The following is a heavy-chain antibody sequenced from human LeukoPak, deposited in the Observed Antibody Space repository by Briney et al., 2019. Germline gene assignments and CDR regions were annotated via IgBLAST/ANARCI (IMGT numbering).Heavy chain of an antibody. Sequence: ASVKVSCKASGNTFISYGITWVRQAPGQGLEWLGWISAYNGNIDYAQRLQGRVTMTTDTSTSTAYMELRSLRSDDTAVYYCARDRDYGDYNTQDLFVYWGQGTLVTVSS. CDR3: ARDRDYGDYNTQDLFVY. V-gene: IGHV1-18*01. J-gene: IGHJ4*02. CDR2: ISAYNGNI. CDR1: GNTFISYG. D-gene: IGHD4-17*01.